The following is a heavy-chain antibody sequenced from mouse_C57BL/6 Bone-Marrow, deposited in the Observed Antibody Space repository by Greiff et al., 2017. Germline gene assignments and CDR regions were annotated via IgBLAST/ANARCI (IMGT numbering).Heavy chain of an antibody. J-gene: IGHJ4*01. CDR3: ARGTAQATRAMDY. CDR1: GHAFSSSW. D-gene: IGHD3-2*02. CDR2: LYPGDGDT. Sequence: QVQLQQSGPELVKPGASVKISCKASGHAFSSSWMNWVKQRPGKGLEWIGRLYPGDGDTNYNGKFKGKATLTADKSSSTAYMQLSSLTSEDSAVYCCARGTAQATRAMDYWGQGTSVTVSS. V-gene: IGHV1-82*01.